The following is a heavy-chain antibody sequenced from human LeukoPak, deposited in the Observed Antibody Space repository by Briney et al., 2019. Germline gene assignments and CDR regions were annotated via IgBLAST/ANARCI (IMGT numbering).Heavy chain of an antibody. CDR1: GDSVSSNSAT. V-gene: IGHV6-1*01. CDR2: TYSRSKWYN. Sequence: SQTLSLTCAISGDSVSSNSATWNWIRQSPSRGLEWLGGTYSRSKWYNDYAVSVKSRITINPDTSKNQFSLQLNSVTPEDTAIYYCARGTSGSYWTFDYWGQGTLVTVSS. CDR3: ARGTSGSYWTFDY. J-gene: IGHJ4*02. D-gene: IGHD3-10*01.